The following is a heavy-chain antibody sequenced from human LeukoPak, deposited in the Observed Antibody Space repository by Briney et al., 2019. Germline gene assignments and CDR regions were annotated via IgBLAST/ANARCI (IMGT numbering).Heavy chain of an antibody. V-gene: IGHV4-34*01. Sequence: SETQSLTCAVYGGSFSGYYWSWIRQPPGKGLEWIGEINHSGSTNYNPSLKSRITISIDTSKNHFSLKLSSVTAADTAVYYCARLGAGPTYYDFWSGYSSFYFDYWGQGTLVTVSS. CDR1: GGSFSGYY. J-gene: IGHJ4*02. CDR2: INHSGST. CDR3: ARLGAGPTYYDFWSGYSSFYFDY. D-gene: IGHD3-3*01.